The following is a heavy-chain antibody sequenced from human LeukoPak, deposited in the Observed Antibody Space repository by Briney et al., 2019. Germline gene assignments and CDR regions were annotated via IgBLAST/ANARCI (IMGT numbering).Heavy chain of an antibody. CDR1: GFTFNDYA. CDR2: ISYDGSNK. CDR3: AKGIRGYYDSSGQP. J-gene: IGHJ4*02. Sequence: GGSLRLSCAASGFTFNDYAMHWVRQAPGKRLEWVAVISYDGSNKYYADSVKGRFTISRDNSKNTLYLQMNSLRAEDTAVYYCAKGIRGYYDSSGQPWGQGTLVTVSS. D-gene: IGHD3-22*01. V-gene: IGHV3-30*18.